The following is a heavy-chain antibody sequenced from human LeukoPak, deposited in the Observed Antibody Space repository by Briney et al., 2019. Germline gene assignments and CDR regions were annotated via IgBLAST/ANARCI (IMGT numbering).Heavy chain of an antibody. CDR3: AGESGSYSSSYRFDS. CDR1: GFTFSSYA. CDR2: ISGSGGST. D-gene: IGHD6-6*01. J-gene: IGHJ4*02. V-gene: IGHV3-23*01. Sequence: GGSLRLSCAASGFTFSSYAMSWVRQAPGKGLEWVSAISGSGGSTYYADSVKGRFTISRDNSKNTLYLQMNSLRAEDTAVYYCAGESGSYSSSYRFDSWGQGTLVTVSS.